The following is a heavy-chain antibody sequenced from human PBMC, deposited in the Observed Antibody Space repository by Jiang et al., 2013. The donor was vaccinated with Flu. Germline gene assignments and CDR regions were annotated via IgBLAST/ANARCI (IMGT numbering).Heavy chain of an antibody. V-gene: IGHV6-1*01. Sequence: QSPSRGLEWLGRTYYRSKWYNDYAVSVKSRITINPDTSKNQFSLQLNSVTPEDTAVYYCARDQIYYYYYGMDVWGQGTTVTVSS. CDR3: ARDQIYYYYYGMDV. J-gene: IGHJ6*02. CDR2: TYYRSKWYN.